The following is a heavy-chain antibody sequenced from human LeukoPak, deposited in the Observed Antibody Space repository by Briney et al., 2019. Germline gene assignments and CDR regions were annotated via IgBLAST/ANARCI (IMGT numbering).Heavy chain of an antibody. CDR1: GYTFTGYY. D-gene: IGHD3-9*01. Sequence: ASVKVSCKASGYTFTGYYMHWVRQAPGQGLEWMGWINPNSGGTNYAQKFQGWVTMTRDTSISTAYMELSRLRSDDTAVYYCARGKTDYDILTGYGKWFDPWGQGTLVTVSS. V-gene: IGHV1-2*04. CDR3: ARGKTDYDILTGYGKWFDP. J-gene: IGHJ5*02. CDR2: INPNSGGT.